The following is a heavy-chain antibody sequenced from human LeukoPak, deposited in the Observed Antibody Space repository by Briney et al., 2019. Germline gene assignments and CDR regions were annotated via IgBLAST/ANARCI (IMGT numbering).Heavy chain of an antibody. J-gene: IGHJ4*02. D-gene: IGHD3-22*01. V-gene: IGHV3-23*01. Sequence: GGSLRLSCAASGFTFSSYAMSWVRQAPGKGLEWVSAIGGSTYYADSVKGRFTISRDNSKNTLYLQMNSLRAEDTAVYYCANAISGYYYYWGQGTLVTVSS. CDR3: ANAISGYYYY. CDR2: IGGST. CDR1: GFTFSSYA.